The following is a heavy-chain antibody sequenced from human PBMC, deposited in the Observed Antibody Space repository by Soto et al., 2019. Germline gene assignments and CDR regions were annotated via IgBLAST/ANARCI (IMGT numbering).Heavy chain of an antibody. Sequence: GGSLRLSCAASGFTFSSYAMSWFRQAPGKGLEWVSAISGSGGSTYYADSVKGRFTISRDNSKNTLYLQMNSLRAEDTAVYYCAKDFGDGYNAFDIWGQGTMVTVSS. D-gene: IGHD5-12*01. J-gene: IGHJ3*02. CDR1: GFTFSSYA. CDR2: ISGSGGST. CDR3: AKDFGDGYNAFDI. V-gene: IGHV3-23*01.